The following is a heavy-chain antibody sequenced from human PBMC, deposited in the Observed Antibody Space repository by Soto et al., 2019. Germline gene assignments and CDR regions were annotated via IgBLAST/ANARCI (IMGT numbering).Heavy chain of an antibody. CDR3: ARQSVVAALRKLNAFDI. Sequence: ASVKVSCKASGYTFTSYYMHWVRQAPGRGLEWMGIINPSGGSTSYAQKFQGRVTMTRDTSTSTVYMELSSLRSEDTAVYYCARQSVVAALRKLNAFDIWGQGTMVTVSS. V-gene: IGHV1-46*01. CDR1: GYTFTSYY. D-gene: IGHD2-15*01. J-gene: IGHJ3*02. CDR2: INPSGGST.